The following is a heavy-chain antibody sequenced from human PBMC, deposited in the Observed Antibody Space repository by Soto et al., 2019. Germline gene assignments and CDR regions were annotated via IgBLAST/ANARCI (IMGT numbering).Heavy chain of an antibody. CDR3: ARVRRENDFWSGPNNYYYYGMDV. D-gene: IGHD3-3*01. CDR1: GYTFTSYY. Sequence: ASVKVSCKASGYTFTSYYMHWVRQAPGQGLEWMGIINPSGGSTSYAQKFQGRVTMTGDTSTSTVYMELSSLRSEDTAVYYCARVRRENDFWSGPNNYYYYGMDVWGQGTTVTVSS. V-gene: IGHV1-46*01. CDR2: INPSGGST. J-gene: IGHJ6*02.